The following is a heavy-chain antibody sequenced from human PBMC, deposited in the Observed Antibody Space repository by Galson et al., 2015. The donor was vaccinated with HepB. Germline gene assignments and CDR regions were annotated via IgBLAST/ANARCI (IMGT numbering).Heavy chain of an antibody. Sequence: CAISGDSVSSNSAAWNWIRQSPSRGLEWLGRTYYRSRWYNDYAESLRSRITINPDTSKNHFSLQLNSVTPEDTAVYFCARVLRLRKGYKSPFDYWGQGTLVTVSS. J-gene: IGHJ4*02. D-gene: IGHD5-24*01. V-gene: IGHV6-1*01. CDR2: TYYRSRWYN. CDR1: GDSVSSNSAA. CDR3: ARVLRLRKGYKSPFDY.